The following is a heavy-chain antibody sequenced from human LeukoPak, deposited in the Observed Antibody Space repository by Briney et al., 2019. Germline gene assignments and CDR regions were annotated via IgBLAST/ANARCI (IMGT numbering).Heavy chain of an antibody. Sequence: SETLSLTCTVSGGSISSYYWSWIRQPPGKGLEWIGYIYYSGSTNYNPSLKSRVTISVDTSKNQFSLKLSSVTAADTAVYYCARVRGVDYGDYVLDYWGQGTLVTVSS. D-gene: IGHD4-17*01. J-gene: IGHJ4*02. CDR3: ARVRGVDYGDYVLDY. CDR1: GGSISSYY. CDR2: IYYSGST. V-gene: IGHV4-59*01.